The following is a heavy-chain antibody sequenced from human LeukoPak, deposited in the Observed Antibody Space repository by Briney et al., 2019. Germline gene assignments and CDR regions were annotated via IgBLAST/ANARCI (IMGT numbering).Heavy chain of an antibody. V-gene: IGHV4-59*11. Sequence: SETLSLTCTVSGGAISPHYWTWIRQTPGKGLGGSGYVYYNGLTSYNASLRSPLILSVAPASNQVSLKLPSVTAAATAVYYCTRERSTVTFDYWGQGTLVTVSS. CDR2: VYYNGLT. CDR3: TRERSTVTFDY. CDR1: GGAISPHY. D-gene: IGHD4-17*01. J-gene: IGHJ4*02.